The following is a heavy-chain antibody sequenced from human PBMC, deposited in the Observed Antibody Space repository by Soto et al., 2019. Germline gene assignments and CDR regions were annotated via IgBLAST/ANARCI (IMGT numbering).Heavy chain of an antibody. CDR3: AHTYIAGAGNKYFQH. CDR1: GFSLSTSGVG. D-gene: IGHD6-13*01. Sequence: QITLKESGPTLVKPTQTLTLTSTFSGFSLSTSGVGVGWIRQPPGKALEWLALIYWDDDKRYSPSLKSRLTITKDTSKIQVVLTMTNMDPVDTATYYCAHTYIAGAGNKYFQHWGQGTLVTVSS. CDR2: IYWDDDK. V-gene: IGHV2-5*02. J-gene: IGHJ1*01.